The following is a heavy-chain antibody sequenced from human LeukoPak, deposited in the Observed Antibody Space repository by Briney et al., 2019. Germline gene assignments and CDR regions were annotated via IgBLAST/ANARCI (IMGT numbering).Heavy chain of an antibody. CDR1: GFMLSNSA. J-gene: IGHJ4*02. Sequence: GGSLRLSCAASGFMLSNSAMSWVRLAPGKGLEWVSATSGSGLNIFYADAVKGRFTISRDNSKNTLDLQMSSLRVEDTAVYYCAKLKAGNFDYWGQGTLVIVSS. V-gene: IGHV3-23*01. CDR3: AKLKAGNFDY. CDR2: TSGSGLNI. D-gene: IGHD6-19*01.